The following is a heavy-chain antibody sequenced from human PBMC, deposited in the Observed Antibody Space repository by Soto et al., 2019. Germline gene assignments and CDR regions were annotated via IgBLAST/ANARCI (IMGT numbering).Heavy chain of an antibody. V-gene: IGHV3-33*01. CDR1: GFTFGRHG. Sequence: QVQLVESGGGVVQPGGSLRLSCAASGFTFGRHGMHWVRQAPGKGLEWVAVIGSDGRRASYADSVKGRFTISRDNGQNTLSLPMNSLRAEETAVYYCARDDDYGDNGLDYWGQGTLVTVSS. J-gene: IGHJ4*02. CDR3: ARDDDYGDNGLDY. D-gene: IGHD4-17*01. CDR2: IGSDGRRA.